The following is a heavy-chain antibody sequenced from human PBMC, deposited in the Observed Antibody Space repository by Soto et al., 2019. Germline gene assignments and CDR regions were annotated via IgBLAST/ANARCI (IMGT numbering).Heavy chain of an antibody. CDR2: MNPNSGNT. CDR1: GYTFTSYD. D-gene: IGHD2-2*01. J-gene: IGHJ6*02. V-gene: IGHV1-8*01. Sequence: QVQLVQSGAEVKKPGASVKVSCTASGYTFTSYDINWVLQATGQGLEWMGWMNPNSGNTGYAQKFQGRVTMTRNTSISTDYMELSSLRSEDTVVYYCARGGEGSTLNYCYYGMDVWGQGTTVTVSS. CDR3: ARGGEGSTLNYCYYGMDV.